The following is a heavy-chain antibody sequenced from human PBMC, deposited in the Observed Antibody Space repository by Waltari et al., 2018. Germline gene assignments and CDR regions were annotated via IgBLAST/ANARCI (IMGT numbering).Heavy chain of an antibody. CDR3: AKSGRSPWAFDI. J-gene: IGHJ3*02. Sequence: EVQLVESGGGLVQPGGSPRLSCTASGFTFSSYGMTWVRQAPGKGLEWVSAIGGSTGSTNYADSVRGRFTISRDNSKNTLYLQMNSLRAEDTALYYCAKSGRSPWAFDIWGQGTMVTVSS. V-gene: IGHV3-23*04. CDR1: GFTFSSYG. CDR2: IGGSTGST. D-gene: IGHD3-10*01.